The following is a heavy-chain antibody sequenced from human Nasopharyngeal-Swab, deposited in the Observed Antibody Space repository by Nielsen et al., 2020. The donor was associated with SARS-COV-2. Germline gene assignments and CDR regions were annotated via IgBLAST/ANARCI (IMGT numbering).Heavy chain of an antibody. J-gene: IGHJ5*02. CDR3: ARSRMVRGEGWFDP. Sequence: VRQAPGKGLEWVANIKQDGSEKYYVDSVKGRFTISRDNSKNTLYLQMNSLRAEDTAVYYCARSRMVRGEGWFDPWGQGTLVTVSS. D-gene: IGHD3-10*01. CDR2: IKQDGSEK. V-gene: IGHV3-7*01.